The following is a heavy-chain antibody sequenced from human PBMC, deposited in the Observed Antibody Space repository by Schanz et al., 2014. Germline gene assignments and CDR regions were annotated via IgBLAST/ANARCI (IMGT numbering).Heavy chain of an antibody. CDR3: ARDDRAYYYGMDV. CDR2: INPNTGGT. D-gene: IGHD3-22*01. CDR1: GYTFTSYD. V-gene: IGHV1-2*04. J-gene: IGHJ6*02. Sequence: QVQVVQSGAEVKKPGASVKVSCTASGYTFTSYDINWVRQAPGQGLEWMGWINPNTGGTNFAQKFQGWVTVTRDTSISTVYMELSRVTYEDTAVYYCARDDRAYYYGMDVWGQGTTVTVSS.